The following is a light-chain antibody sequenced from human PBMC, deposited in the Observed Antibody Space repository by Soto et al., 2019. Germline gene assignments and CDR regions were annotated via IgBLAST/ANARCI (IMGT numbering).Light chain of an antibody. CDR3: QQYYSTLT. CDR2: WAS. J-gene: IGKJ2*01. V-gene: IGKV4-1*01. Sequence: DIVMTQSPDSLAVSLGERATIKCRSSQTILKSSIKKNSLAWYQQKPGQPPRLLIYWASTRDSGVPDRFSGSGSGTDFTLTITRLQAEDVAVYYCQQYYSTLTFGQGTKLEIK. CDR1: QTILKSSIKKNS.